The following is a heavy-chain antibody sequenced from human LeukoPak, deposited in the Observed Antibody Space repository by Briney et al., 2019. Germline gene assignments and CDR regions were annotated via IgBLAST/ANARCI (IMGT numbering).Heavy chain of an antibody. CDR3: ARRPAGTIDY. D-gene: IGHD6-19*01. Sequence: PSETLSLTCAVYGGSFSGHYWTWIRQPPGKGLEWIGEIDGSGSTNYNPSLKSRVTILEDTSKNQFFLKLKSVTAADTAMYYCARRPAGTIDYWGQGTLVTVSS. V-gene: IGHV4-34*01. J-gene: IGHJ4*02. CDR1: GGSFSGHY. CDR2: IDGSGST.